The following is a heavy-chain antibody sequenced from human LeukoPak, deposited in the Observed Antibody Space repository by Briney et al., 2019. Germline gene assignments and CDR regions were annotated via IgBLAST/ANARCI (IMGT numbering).Heavy chain of an antibody. V-gene: IGHV4-39*01. CDR2: IYYSGST. CDR3: ARYYDSSGYSFDY. D-gene: IGHD3-22*01. Sequence: SETLSLTCTVSAGSISSSSYYWGWIRQPPGKGLEWIGSIYYSGSTYYNPSLKSRVTISVDTSKNQFSLKLSSVTAADTAVYYCARYYDSSGYSFDYWGQGTLVTVSS. CDR1: AGSISSSSYY. J-gene: IGHJ4*02.